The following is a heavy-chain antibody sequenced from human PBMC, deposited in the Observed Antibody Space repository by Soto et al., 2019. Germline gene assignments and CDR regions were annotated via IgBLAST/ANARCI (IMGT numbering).Heavy chain of an antibody. Sequence: QVQLVESGGGVVQPGRSLRLSCAASGFTFSSYAMHWVRQAPGKGLEWVAVISYDGSNKYYADSVKGRFTISRDNSKNTLDLQMNSLRAEDTAVYYCARGRRGSYPHRYGMDVWGQGTTVTVSS. D-gene: IGHD1-26*01. CDR1: GFTFSSYA. CDR2: ISYDGSNK. CDR3: ARGRRGSYPHRYGMDV. J-gene: IGHJ6*02. V-gene: IGHV3-30-3*01.